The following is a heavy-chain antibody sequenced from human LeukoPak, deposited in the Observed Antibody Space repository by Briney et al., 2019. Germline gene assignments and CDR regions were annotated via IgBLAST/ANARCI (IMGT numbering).Heavy chain of an antibody. J-gene: IGHJ4*02. CDR3: ASTYCSGGSCYWALEY. Sequence: SETLSLTCTVSGGSISSYYWSWIRQPPGKGLEWIGYIYYSVSTNYNPSLKSRVTISVDTSKNQFSLKLSSVTAADTAVYYCASTYCSGGSCYWALEYWGQGTLVTVSS. CDR2: IYYSVST. CDR1: GGSISSYY. V-gene: IGHV4-59*08. D-gene: IGHD2-15*01.